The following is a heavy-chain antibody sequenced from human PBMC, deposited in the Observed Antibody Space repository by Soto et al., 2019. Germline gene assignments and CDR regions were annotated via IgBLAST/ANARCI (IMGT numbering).Heavy chain of an antibody. Sequence: GGALRLSCAASGFTFSSYGMHWVRQAPGKGLEWVAVISYDGSNKYYADSVKGRFTISRDNSKNTLYLQMNSLRAEDTAVYYCAKDLAARIYYYYGMDVWGQGTTVTVSS. J-gene: IGHJ6*02. CDR1: GFTFSSYG. CDR3: AKDLAARIYYYYGMDV. D-gene: IGHD6-6*01. CDR2: ISYDGSNK. V-gene: IGHV3-30*18.